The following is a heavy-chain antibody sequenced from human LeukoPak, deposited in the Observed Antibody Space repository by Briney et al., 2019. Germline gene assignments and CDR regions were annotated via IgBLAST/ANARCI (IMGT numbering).Heavy chain of an antibody. J-gene: IGHJ2*01. CDR2: IYSGGST. D-gene: IGHD4-11*01. V-gene: IGHV3-53*01. Sequence: GGSLRLSCAASGFTVSSNYMSWVRQAPGKGLEWVSVIYSGGSTYYADSVKGRFTISRDNSKNTLYLQMNSLRAEDTAVYYCARVLVTTGVYFDLWGRGTLVTVSS. CDR1: GFTVSSNY. CDR3: ARVLVTTGVYFDL.